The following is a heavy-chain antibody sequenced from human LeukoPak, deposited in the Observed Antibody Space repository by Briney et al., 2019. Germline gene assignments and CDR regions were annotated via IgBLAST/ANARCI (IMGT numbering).Heavy chain of an antibody. Sequence: PSETLSLTCTVSGGSISSSPYYWGWIRQPPGKGLEWIGSIYYSGTTHYSPSLKSRVTISVDTSKNQFSLKLSSVTAADTAVYYCARDPVATILDYWGQGTLVTVSS. CDR1: GGSISSSPYY. J-gene: IGHJ4*02. CDR2: IYYSGTT. D-gene: IGHD5-12*01. CDR3: ARDPVATILDY. V-gene: IGHV4-39*07.